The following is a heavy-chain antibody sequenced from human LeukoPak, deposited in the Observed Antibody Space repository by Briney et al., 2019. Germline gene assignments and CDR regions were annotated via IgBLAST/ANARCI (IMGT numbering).Heavy chain of an antibody. J-gene: IGHJ6*02. CDR3: ARSPLYDFWSGYSDYYGMDV. CDR2: IIPILGIA. D-gene: IGHD3-3*01. Sequence: SVKVSCKASGGTFSSYAISWVRQAPGQGLEWMGRIIPILGIANYAQKFQGRVTITADKSTSTAYMELSSLRSEDTAVYYCARSPLYDFWSGYSDYYGMDVWGQGTTVTVSS. V-gene: IGHV1-69*04. CDR1: GGTFSSYA.